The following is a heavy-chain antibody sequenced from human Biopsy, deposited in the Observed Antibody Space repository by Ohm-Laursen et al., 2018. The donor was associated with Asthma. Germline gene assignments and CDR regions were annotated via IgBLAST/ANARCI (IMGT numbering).Heavy chain of an antibody. J-gene: IGHJ4*02. CDR2: ISSDVRE. Sequence: SLRLSCTAPGFTFRNFGLHWVRQAPGKGLEWVALISSDVREWYADSVKGRFTISRDNSKNTLDLQMNSLRGDDTAVYYCVRWRSGYPDHYSDFWGLGTLVTVSS. V-gene: IGHV3-30*03. CDR3: VRWRSGYPDHYSDF. D-gene: IGHD2-21*01. CDR1: GFTFRNFG.